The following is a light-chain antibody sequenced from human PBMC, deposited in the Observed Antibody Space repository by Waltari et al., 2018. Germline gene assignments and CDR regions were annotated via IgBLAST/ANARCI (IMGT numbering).Light chain of an antibody. CDR1: TSDVGGYNL. Sequence: QSALTQPASVSGSPGQSITISCTGSTSDVGGYNLVSWYRQFPNKGPQLIIYGGTRRPSGVSSRFSASKSGNTASLTIAGLQAEDEAVYFCSSYARSDNSVLFGGGTQLSVL. CDR3: SSYARSDNSVL. V-gene: IGLV2-23*01. CDR2: GGT. J-gene: IGLJ2*01.